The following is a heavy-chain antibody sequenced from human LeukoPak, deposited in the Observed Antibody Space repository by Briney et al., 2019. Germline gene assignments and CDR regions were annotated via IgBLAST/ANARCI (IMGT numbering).Heavy chain of an antibody. J-gene: IGHJ5*02. CDR1: GGSFSGYY. Sequence: PSETLSLTCAVYGGSFSGYYWSWIRQPPGKGLEWIGEINHSGSTNYNPSLKSRVTISVDTSKNQFSLKLSSVTAADTAVYYCASPGGSGIYTHWFDPWGEGTRVTVSS. V-gene: IGHV4-34*01. CDR2: INHSGST. CDR3: ASPGGSGIYTHWFDP. D-gene: IGHD3-10*01.